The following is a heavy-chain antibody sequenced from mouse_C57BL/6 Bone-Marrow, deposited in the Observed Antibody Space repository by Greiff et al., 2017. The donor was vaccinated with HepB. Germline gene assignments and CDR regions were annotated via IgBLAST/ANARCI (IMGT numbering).Heavy chain of an antibody. CDR1: GFTFSSYT. CDR2: ISGGGGNT. J-gene: IGHJ3*01. CDR3: ARPPDGYYPAWFAY. D-gene: IGHD2-3*01. Sequence: EVKLMESGGGLVKPGGSLKLSCAASGFTFSSYTMSWVRQTPEKRLEWVATISGGGGNTYYPDSVKGRFTISRDNAKNTLYLQMSSLRSEDTALYYCARPPDGYYPAWFAYWGQGTLVTVSA. V-gene: IGHV5-9*01.